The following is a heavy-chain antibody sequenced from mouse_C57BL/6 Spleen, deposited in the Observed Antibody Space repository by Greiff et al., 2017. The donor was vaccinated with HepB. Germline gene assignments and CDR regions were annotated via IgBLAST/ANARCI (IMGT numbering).Heavy chain of an antibody. CDR2: IYYSGTI. V-gene: IGHV3-5*01. CDR1: GISITTGNYR. Sequence: EVMLVESGPGLVKPSQTVFLTCTVTGISITTGNYRWSWIRQFPGNNLEWIGYIYYSGTITYNPSLTSRTTITRDTSKNQFFLEMNSLTAEDTATYYCARYGNFFDYWGQGTTLTVSS. J-gene: IGHJ2*01. D-gene: IGHD2-10*02. CDR3: ARYGNFFDY.